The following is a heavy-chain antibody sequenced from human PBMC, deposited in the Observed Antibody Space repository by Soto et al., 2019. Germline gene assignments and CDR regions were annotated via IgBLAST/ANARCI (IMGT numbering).Heavy chain of an antibody. V-gene: IGHV3-21*01. J-gene: IGHJ6*04. D-gene: IGHD3-3*01. CDR1: GFTFSSYG. Sequence: PGGSLRLSCAASGFTFSSYGMNWVRQAPGKGLEWVSSISSSSSYIYYADSVKGRFTISRDNAKNSLYLQMNSLRAEDTAVYYCARDRLDFWSGPRNYYYGMDVWGKGTTGTVSS. CDR3: ARDRLDFWSGPRNYYYGMDV. CDR2: ISSSSSYI.